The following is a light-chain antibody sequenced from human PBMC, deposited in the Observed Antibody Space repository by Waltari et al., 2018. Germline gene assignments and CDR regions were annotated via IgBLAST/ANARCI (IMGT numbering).Light chain of an antibody. CDR1: SSNIGTNT. V-gene: IGLV1-44*01. Sequence: VLTQPPSASGTPGQRVTISCSGSSSNIGTNTLPWSQQPPGTAPKLLMYNTNQRPSGVPDRFSGSKSGTSASLAISGLQSEDEADYYCATWDGSLNGPYVFGTGTKVTVL. CDR2: NTN. CDR3: ATWDGSLNGPYV. J-gene: IGLJ1*01.